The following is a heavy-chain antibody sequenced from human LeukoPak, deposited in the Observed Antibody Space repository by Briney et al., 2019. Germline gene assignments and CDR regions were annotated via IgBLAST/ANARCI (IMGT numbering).Heavy chain of an antibody. CDR2: ISSSSSTI. D-gene: IGHD2-2*01. CDR3: AGEYSSSWFGGWFDP. J-gene: IGHJ5*02. V-gene: IGHV3-48*02. Sequence: GGSLRLSCAPSGFSFNSYSMNWVRQAPGKGLEWVSYISSSSSTIYYADSVKGRFTISRDNAKKSLYLQMNSLRDEDTAVYYCAGEYSSSWFGGWFDPWGQGTLVTVSS. CDR1: GFSFNSYS.